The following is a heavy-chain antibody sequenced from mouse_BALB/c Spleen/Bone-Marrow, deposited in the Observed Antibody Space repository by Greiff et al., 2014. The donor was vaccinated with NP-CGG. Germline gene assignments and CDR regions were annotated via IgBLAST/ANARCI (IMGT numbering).Heavy chain of an antibody. CDR2: IDPANGNT. Sequence: VQLQQSGAELVKPGASVKLSCTASGFYIKDTYMHWVKQRPEQGLEWIGRIDPANGNTKYDPKFQGKATITADTSSNTAYLQLSSLTSEDTAVYYCASYYYGRYFDVWGAGTTVTVSS. CDR3: ASYYYGRYFDV. V-gene: IGHV14-3*02. D-gene: IGHD1-1*01. J-gene: IGHJ1*01. CDR1: GFYIKDTY.